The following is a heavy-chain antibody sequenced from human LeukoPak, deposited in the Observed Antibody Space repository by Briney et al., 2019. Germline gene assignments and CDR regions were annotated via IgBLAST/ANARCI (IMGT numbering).Heavy chain of an antibody. Sequence: GGSLRLSCAASGYSFSSYAMHWVRQAPGKGLEWVAVISYDGSNEYYPDSVKGRFTISRDNSKNTLYLQMNSLRAEDTAVYYCARDSSGSYNWFDPWSQGTLVTVSS. J-gene: IGHJ5*02. CDR2: ISYDGSNE. CDR3: ARDSSGSYNWFDP. CDR1: GYSFSSYA. D-gene: IGHD6-19*01. V-gene: IGHV3-30*04.